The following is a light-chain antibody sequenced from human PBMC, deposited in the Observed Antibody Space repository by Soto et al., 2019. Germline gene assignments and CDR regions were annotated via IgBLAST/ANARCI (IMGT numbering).Light chain of an antibody. CDR3: SSYTSSSTWV. CDR1: GSDVGGYPY. CDR2: EVR. Sequence: QSVLTQPASVSGSPGQSITISCTGTGSDVGGYPYVSWYQQHPGEAPKLIIYEVRHRPSGVSNRFSGSKSDSTASLSISGLQAEDEADYYCSSYTSSSTWVFGGGTKVTVL. J-gene: IGLJ3*02. V-gene: IGLV2-14*01.